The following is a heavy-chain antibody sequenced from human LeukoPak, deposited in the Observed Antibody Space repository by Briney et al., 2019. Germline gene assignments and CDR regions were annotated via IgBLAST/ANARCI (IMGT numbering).Heavy chain of an antibody. J-gene: IGHJ4*02. D-gene: IGHD5-24*01. V-gene: IGHV3-53*01. CDR2: IYSGGST. Sequence: SGGSLILSCAASGFTVSSNYMSWVRQAPGKGLEWVSVIYSGGSTYYADSVKGRFTISRDNSKNTLYLQMNSLRAEDTAVYYCETLHDYGGYWGQGTLVTVSS. CDR3: ETLHDYGGY. CDR1: GFTVSSNY.